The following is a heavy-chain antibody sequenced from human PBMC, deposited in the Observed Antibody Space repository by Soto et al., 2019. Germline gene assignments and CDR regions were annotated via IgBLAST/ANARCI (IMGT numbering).Heavy chain of an antibody. Sequence: PGGSLRLSCAASGFTFSNAWMSWVRQAPGKGLEWVGRIKSKTDGGTTDYAAPVKGRFTISRDDSKNTLYLQMNSLKTEDTAVYYCTTRRPYDFWSGPGAFDIWGQGTMVTVSS. J-gene: IGHJ3*02. CDR1: GFTFSNAW. V-gene: IGHV3-15*01. D-gene: IGHD3-3*01. CDR2: IKSKTDGGTT. CDR3: TTRRPYDFWSGPGAFDI.